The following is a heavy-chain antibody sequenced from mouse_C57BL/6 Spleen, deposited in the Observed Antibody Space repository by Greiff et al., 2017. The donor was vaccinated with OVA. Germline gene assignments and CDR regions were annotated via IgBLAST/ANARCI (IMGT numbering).Heavy chain of an antibody. CDR2: IDPNSGGT. CDR1: GYTFTSYW. V-gene: IGHV1-72*01. J-gene: IGHJ2*01. D-gene: IGHD2-5*01. Sequence: VQLQQPGAELVKPGASVKLSCKASGYTFTSYWMHWVKQRPGRGLEWIGRIDPNSGGTKYNEKFKSKATLTVDKPSSTAYMQLSSLTSEDSAVYYCARKDSNYFYYFDHWGQGTTLTASS. CDR3: ARKDSNYFYYFDH.